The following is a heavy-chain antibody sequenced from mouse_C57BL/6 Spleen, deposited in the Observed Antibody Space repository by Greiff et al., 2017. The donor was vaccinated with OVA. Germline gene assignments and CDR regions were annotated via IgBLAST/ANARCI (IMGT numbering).Heavy chain of an antibody. D-gene: IGHD1-1*01. J-gene: IGHJ4*01. CDR3: ARDYGSRNYAMDY. CDR1: GYAFSSSW. CDR2: FYPGDGDT. Sequence: VQLQQSGPELVKPGASVKISCKASGYAFSSSWMNWVKQRPGKGLEWIGRFYPGDGDTNYNGKFKGKATLTADKSSSTAYMQLSSLTSEDSAVYFCARDYGSRNYAMDYWGQGTSVAVSS. V-gene: IGHV1-82*01.